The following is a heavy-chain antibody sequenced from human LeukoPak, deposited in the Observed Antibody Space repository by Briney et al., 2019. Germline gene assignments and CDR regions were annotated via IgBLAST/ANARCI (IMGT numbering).Heavy chain of an antibody. CDR3: ARGYCSSTSCPVDY. V-gene: IGHV4-39*07. D-gene: IGHD2-2*01. CDR1: GGSISSSSYY. CDR2: IYYSGST. Sequence: SETLSLTCTVSGGSISSSSYYWGWIRQPPGKGLEWIGSIYYSGSTYYNPSLKSRVTISVDTSKNQFSLKLSSVTAADTAVYYCARGYCSSTSCPVDYWGQGTQVTVSS. J-gene: IGHJ4*02.